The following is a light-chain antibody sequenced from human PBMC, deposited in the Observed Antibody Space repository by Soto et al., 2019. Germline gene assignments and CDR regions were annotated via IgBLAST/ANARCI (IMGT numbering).Light chain of an antibody. CDR2: KAS. Sequence: DIQMTQSPSTLSASVGDRVTITCRASQSISSWLAWYQQKPGKAPKLLIYKASSLESGVPSRFGGSGSGTEFTLTISSLQPDDFATYYCQQYNDYSRTFGQGTKVEIK. CDR1: QSISSW. J-gene: IGKJ1*01. CDR3: QQYNDYSRT. V-gene: IGKV1-5*03.